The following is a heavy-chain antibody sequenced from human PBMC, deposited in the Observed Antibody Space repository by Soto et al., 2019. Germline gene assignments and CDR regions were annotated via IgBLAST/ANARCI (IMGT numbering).Heavy chain of an antibody. CDR2: IYHSGGT. Sequence: QVQLQESGPGLVKPSGTLSLTCAVSGCSISSSNWWSWVRQPPGKGLVLIGEIYHSGGTNHNSSLKSRVTISVDKSKNQFSLKLSSVTAADTAVYYCARVSGSYYYGMDVWGQGTTVTVSS. V-gene: IGHV4-4*02. CDR1: GCSISSSNW. J-gene: IGHJ6*02. CDR3: ARVSGSYYYGMDV. D-gene: IGHD1-26*01.